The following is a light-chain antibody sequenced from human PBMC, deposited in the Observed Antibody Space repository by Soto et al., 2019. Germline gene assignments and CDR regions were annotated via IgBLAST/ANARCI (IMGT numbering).Light chain of an antibody. CDR1: QAISSW. J-gene: IGKJ4*01. Sequence: DIQLTQSPSFVPASVGDRVTITCRASQAISSWLAWYQHKPGRAPKLLIHAASSLESGVPSRFSGSGSGTDFTLTISSLQPEDFATYYCQQTTSFPLTFGGGTKVEIK. V-gene: IGKV1-12*01. CDR3: QQTTSFPLT. CDR2: AAS.